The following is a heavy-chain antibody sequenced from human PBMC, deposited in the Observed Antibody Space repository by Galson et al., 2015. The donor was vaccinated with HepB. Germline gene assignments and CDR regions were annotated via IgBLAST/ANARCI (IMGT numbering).Heavy chain of an antibody. CDR3: TSLNDRDALDV. J-gene: IGHJ3*01. V-gene: IGHV3-15*07. CDR2: IRNEPDGGTT. CDR1: GFTFTDAW. Sequence: SLRLSCAASGFTFTDAWMTWVRQAPGKGLEWVGLIRNEPDGGTTDYAAPLRGRFTISRDNSKNTLDLQMNSLKAEDTAVYYCTSLNDRDALDVWGQGTMVTVSS. D-gene: IGHD2-8*01.